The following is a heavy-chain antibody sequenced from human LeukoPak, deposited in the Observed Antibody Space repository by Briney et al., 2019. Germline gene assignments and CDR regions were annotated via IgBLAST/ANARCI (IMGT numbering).Heavy chain of an antibody. CDR2: IEPDGSEI. CDR1: GFTFSEAW. J-gene: IGHJ3*02. Sequence: RGSLRPSSAASGFTFSEAWMNWVRQAPGKGLEWVGNIEPDGSEIYYLASVEGRFTISRDNVKNSLYLQMNGLRAEDTAVYYCARPGVAGGVFDSWGQGTMATVSS. V-gene: IGHV3-7*01. CDR3: ARPGVAGGVFDS. D-gene: IGHD1-26*01.